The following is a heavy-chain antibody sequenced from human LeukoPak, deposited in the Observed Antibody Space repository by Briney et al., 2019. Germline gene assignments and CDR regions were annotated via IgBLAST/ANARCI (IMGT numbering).Heavy chain of an antibody. D-gene: IGHD3-3*01. V-gene: IGHV3-7*01. Sequence: GGSLRLSCAASGFTFSSYWMSWVRQAPGKGLEWVANIKQDGSEKYYVDSVKGRFTISRDNAKNSLYLQMNSLRAEDTAVYYCARDPTYYDFWSGSLGYYYAMDVWGRGTTVTVSS. CDR1: GFTFSSYW. J-gene: IGHJ6*02. CDR2: IKQDGSEK. CDR3: ARDPTYYDFWSGSLGYYYAMDV.